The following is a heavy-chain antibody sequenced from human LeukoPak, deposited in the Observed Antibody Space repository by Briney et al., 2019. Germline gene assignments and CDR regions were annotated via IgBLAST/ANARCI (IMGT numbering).Heavy chain of an antibody. D-gene: IGHD1-26*01. Sequence: SVKVSCKASGGTFSSYAISWVRQAPGQGLEWMGGIIPIFGTANYAQKFQGRVTITADESTSTAYMELSSLRSEDTAVYYCARPMGRGAAYGIWGQGTMVIVSS. V-gene: IGHV1-69*13. J-gene: IGHJ3*02. CDR3: ARPMGRGAAYGI. CDR1: GGTFSSYA. CDR2: IIPIFGTA.